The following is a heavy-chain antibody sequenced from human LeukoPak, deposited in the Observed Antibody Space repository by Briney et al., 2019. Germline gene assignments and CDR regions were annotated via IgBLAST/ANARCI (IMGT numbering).Heavy chain of an antibody. Sequence: ASVKVSCKASGYTFTRYYMHWVRQAPGQGLEWMGWMNPKSGGTNYAQKFEARVTMNRDTSISTAYMELSRLRFDDTAVYYCARSPDILTGEKFDYWGQGTLVTVSS. CDR1: GYTFTRYY. D-gene: IGHD3-9*01. CDR3: ARSPDILTGEKFDY. J-gene: IGHJ4*02. V-gene: IGHV1-2*02. CDR2: MNPKSGGT.